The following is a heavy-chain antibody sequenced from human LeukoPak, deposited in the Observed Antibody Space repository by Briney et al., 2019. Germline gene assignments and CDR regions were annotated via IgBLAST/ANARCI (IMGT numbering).Heavy chain of an antibody. Sequence: ASVKVSCTASGYTFIGYFMHWVRQAPGQGLEWMGWINPNSGGTDYAQKFQGRVTMTRDTSIRTAYMELSRLRSDDTAVYYCARGDIVYGMDVWGQGTTVTVSS. CDR2: INPNSGGT. V-gene: IGHV1-2*02. D-gene: IGHD2-15*01. CDR3: ARGDIVYGMDV. CDR1: GYTFIGYF. J-gene: IGHJ6*02.